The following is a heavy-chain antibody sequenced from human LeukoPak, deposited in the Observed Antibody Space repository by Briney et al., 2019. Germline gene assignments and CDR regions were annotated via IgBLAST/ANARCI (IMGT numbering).Heavy chain of an antibody. CDR2: IFYTGST. CDR1: GGSISSGDYY. V-gene: IGHV4-30-4*01. J-gene: IGHJ4*02. D-gene: IGHD2-21*01. Sequence: PSQTLSLTCTVSGGSISSGDYYWSWIRQPLGKGLEWIGYIFYTGSTYYNPSLKSRVTISVDTSKNQFSLKLSSVTAADTAVYYCASFYQAYYFDYWGQGTLVTVSS. CDR3: ASFYQAYYFDY.